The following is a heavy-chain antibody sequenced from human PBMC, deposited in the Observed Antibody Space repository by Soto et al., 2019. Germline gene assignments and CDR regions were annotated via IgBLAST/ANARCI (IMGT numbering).Heavy chain of an antibody. CDR2: IIPIFGTA. Sequence: GASVKVSCKASGGTFSSYAISWVLQAPGQGLEWMGGIIPIFGTANYAQKFQGRVTITADESTSTAYMELSSLRSEDTAVYYCARPHSGGYYENPRAYFDIWDQGTMVIVTS. CDR1: GGTFSSYA. J-gene: IGHJ3*02. CDR3: ARPHSGGYYENPRAYFDI. D-gene: IGHD3-22*01. V-gene: IGHV1-69*13.